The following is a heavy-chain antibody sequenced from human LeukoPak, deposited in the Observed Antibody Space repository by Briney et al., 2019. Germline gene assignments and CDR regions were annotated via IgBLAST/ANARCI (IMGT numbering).Heavy chain of an antibody. CDR2: IYHSGGA. V-gene: IGHV4-4*02. D-gene: IGHD6-13*01. Sequence: PSGTLSLTCAVSGDSISSSNWWTWVRQPPGKGLEWIGEIYHSGGANYNPSLKSRVTISVDKSKNQFSLKLSSVTAADTAVYYCARRGIAAAGYYDYWGQGTLVTVSS. CDR3: ARRGIAAAGYYDY. J-gene: IGHJ4*02. CDR1: GDSISSSNW.